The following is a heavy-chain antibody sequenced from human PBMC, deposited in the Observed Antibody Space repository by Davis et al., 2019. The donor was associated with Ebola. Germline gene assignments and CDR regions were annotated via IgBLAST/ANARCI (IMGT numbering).Heavy chain of an antibody. J-gene: IGHJ4*02. CDR1: GGSISSSNW. V-gene: IGHV4-4*02. Sequence: PSETLSLTCAVSGGSISSSNWWSWVRQPPGKGLEWIGEIYHSGSTNYNPSLKSRVTISVDTSKNQFSLKLSSVTAADTAVYYCARATMPGDYFDYWGQGTLVTVSS. CDR3: ARATMPGDYFDY. CDR2: IYHSGST. D-gene: IGHD2-2*01.